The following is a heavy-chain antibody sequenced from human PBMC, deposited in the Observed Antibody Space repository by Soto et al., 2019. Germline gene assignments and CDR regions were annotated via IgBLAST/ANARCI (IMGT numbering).Heavy chain of an antibody. Sequence: QVQLQQSGPGLVKPSQTLSLTCTVSGGSISSGGYYWTWIRQHPGKGLEWIGYIHYTESTYYNPSTKGXXIXSXXTSKTQFSLRLSSVTAADTAVYYCTRGAWGYAFDVWGQGTMVTVSS. D-gene: IGHD3-16*01. J-gene: IGHJ3*01. CDR3: TRGAWGYAFDV. CDR2: IHYTEST. CDR1: GGSISSGGYY. V-gene: IGHV4-31*03.